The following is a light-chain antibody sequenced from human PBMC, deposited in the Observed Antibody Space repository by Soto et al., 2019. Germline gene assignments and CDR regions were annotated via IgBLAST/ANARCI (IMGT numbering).Light chain of an antibody. CDR1: TGAVTSGYY. Sequence: QAVVTQEPSLTVSPGETVTLTCASSTGAVTSGYYPKWFQQKPGQAPRPLIYSINNKHSWTPARFSGSLLGDKAALTLSGVQPEDEAKYYCLLYYDGAQVFGGGTKLTVL. J-gene: IGLJ3*02. V-gene: IGLV7-43*01. CDR2: SIN. CDR3: LLYYDGAQV.